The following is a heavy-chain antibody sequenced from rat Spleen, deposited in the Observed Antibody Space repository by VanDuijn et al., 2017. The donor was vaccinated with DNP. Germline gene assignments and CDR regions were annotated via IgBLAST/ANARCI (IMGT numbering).Heavy chain of an antibody. Sequence: EVQLVESGGGLVQPGRSLKLSCAASGFTFSDYYMAWVRQAPTKGLEWVAYISYDGGRTYNGDSVKGRFTISRDNTKNTLYLEMNSLRSEDTATYYCAIYFYSGDNWFGYWGQGTLVTVSS. D-gene: IGHD1-1*01. V-gene: IGHV5-20*01. CDR2: ISYDGGRT. CDR3: AIYFYSGDNWFGY. J-gene: IGHJ3*01. CDR1: GFTFSDYY.